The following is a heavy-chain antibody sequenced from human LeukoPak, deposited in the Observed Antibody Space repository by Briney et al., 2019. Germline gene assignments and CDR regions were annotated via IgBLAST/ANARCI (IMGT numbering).Heavy chain of an antibody. V-gene: IGHV4-4*02. D-gene: IGHD2-15*01. J-gene: IGHJ6*02. CDR3: ARDWVVAATLYYYYYGMDV. CDR2: INHSGST. CDR1: GGSISSSNW. Sequence: PSETLSLTCAVSGGSISSSNWWSWIRQPPGKGLEWIGEINHSGSTNYNPSLKSRVTISVDTSKNQFSLKLSSVTAADTAVYYCARDWVVAATLYYYYYGMDVWGQGTTVTVSS.